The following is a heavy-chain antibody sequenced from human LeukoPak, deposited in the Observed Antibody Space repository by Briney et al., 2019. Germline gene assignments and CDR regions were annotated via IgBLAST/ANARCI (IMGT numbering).Heavy chain of an antibody. V-gene: IGHV3-74*01. CDR3: ARDKDGAVTTGDY. CDR1: GFTFSSYW. CDR2: INSDGSST. Sequence: GGSLRLSCAASGFTFSSYWMHWVRQAPGKGLVWVSRINSDGSSTSYVDSVQGRFTFSRDNATNTLYLQMNSLRAEETAVYYCARDKDGAVTTGDYWGQGTLVTVSS. D-gene: IGHD4-17*01. J-gene: IGHJ4*02.